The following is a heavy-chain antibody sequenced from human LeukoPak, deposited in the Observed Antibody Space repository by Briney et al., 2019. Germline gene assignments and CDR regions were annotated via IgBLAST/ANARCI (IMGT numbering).Heavy chain of an antibody. V-gene: IGHV3-7*01. D-gene: IGHD2-2*01. CDR2: IKEDGSDE. Sequence: QAGGSLRLSCAASGFTFDDYAMHRVRQAPGKGLEWVANIKEDGSDEYYVDSVKGRFTISRDNTRNSLFLQMNNLRAEDTAVYHCARGRRDTQYQIFDYWGQGALVTVSS. CDR1: GFTFDDYA. CDR3: ARGRRDTQYQIFDY. J-gene: IGHJ4*02.